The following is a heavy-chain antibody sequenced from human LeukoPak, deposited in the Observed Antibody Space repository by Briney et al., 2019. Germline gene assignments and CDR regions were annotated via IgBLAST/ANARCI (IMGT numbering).Heavy chain of an antibody. CDR1: GFTFSSYA. J-gene: IGHJ4*02. Sequence: GSLRLSCAASGFTFSSYAMSWVRQAPGKGLEWVSAISGSGGSTYYADSVKGRFTISRDNSKNTLYLQMNSLRAEDTAVYYCARSPCIAACKNYFDYWGQGTLVTVSS. V-gene: IGHV3-23*01. CDR2: ISGSGGST. CDR3: ARSPCIAACKNYFDY. D-gene: IGHD6-13*01.